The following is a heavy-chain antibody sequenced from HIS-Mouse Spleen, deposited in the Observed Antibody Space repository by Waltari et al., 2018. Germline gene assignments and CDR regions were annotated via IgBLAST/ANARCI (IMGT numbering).Heavy chain of an antibody. V-gene: IGHV4-59*08. Sequence: QVQLQESGPGLVKPSETLSLTCTVSGVSISSYYWSWIRQPPVKGLRGIGYIYYSASTKHNPSLKSRVTISVDTSKNQFSLKLSSVTAADTAVYYCARVYDFWSGYYAFDIWGQGTMVTVSS. CDR3: ARVYDFWSGYYAFDI. J-gene: IGHJ3*02. CDR1: GVSISSYY. CDR2: IYYSAST. D-gene: IGHD3-3*01.